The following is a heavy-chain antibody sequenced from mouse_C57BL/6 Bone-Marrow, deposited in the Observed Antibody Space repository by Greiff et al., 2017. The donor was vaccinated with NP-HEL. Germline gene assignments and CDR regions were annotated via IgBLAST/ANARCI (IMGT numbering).Heavy chain of an antibody. CDR3: ARPFYYYGSSFAY. CDR1: GFSLSTSGMG. Sequence: QVTLKVSGPGILQSSQTLSLTCSFSGFSLSTSGMGVSWIRQPSGKGLEWLAHIYWDDDKRYNPSLKSRLTISQDTSRNQVVPKITSVDTADTATYYCARPFYYYGSSFAYWGQGTLVTVSA. J-gene: IGHJ3*01. V-gene: IGHV8-12*01. D-gene: IGHD1-1*01. CDR2: IYWDDDK.